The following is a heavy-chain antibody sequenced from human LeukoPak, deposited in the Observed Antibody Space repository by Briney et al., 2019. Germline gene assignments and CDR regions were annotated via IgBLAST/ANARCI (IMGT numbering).Heavy chain of an antibody. V-gene: IGHV3-23*01. D-gene: IGHD3-22*01. CDR1: GFTFSSYA. CDR3: AKGDLITYYYDSSGYLFDH. Sequence: GGSLRLSCAASGFTFSSYAMSWVRQAPGKGLEWVSAISGSGGSTYYADSVKGRFTISRDNSKNTLYLQMNSLRAEDTAVYYCAKGDLITYYYDSSGYLFDHWGQGTLVTVSS. J-gene: IGHJ4*02. CDR2: ISGSGGST.